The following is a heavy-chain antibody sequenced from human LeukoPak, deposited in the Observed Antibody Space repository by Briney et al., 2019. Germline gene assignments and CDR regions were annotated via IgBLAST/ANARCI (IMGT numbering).Heavy chain of an antibody. J-gene: IGHJ4*02. V-gene: IGHV3-21*01. Sequence: GGSLRLSCAASGFTFSGYTMNWVRQAPGKGLEWVSSISSSRSYIYYPDSVKGRFTISRDNAKNSLYLQMNSLRVEDTAVYYCARDRTGDFDYWGQGTLVSVSS. CDR3: ARDRTGDFDY. CDR1: GFTFSGYT. CDR2: ISSSRSYI.